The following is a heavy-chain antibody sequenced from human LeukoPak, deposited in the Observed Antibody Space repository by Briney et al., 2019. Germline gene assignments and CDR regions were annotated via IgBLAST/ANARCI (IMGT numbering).Heavy chain of an antibody. V-gene: IGHV3-7*01. J-gene: IGHJ3*02. D-gene: IGHD1-1*01. CDR3: ARVQLERRGDAFDI. CDR2: IKQDGSEK. CDR1: GFTFSSYA. Sequence: PGGSLRLSCAASGFTFSSYAMSWVRQAPGKGLEWVANIKQDGSEKYYVDSVKGRFTISRDNAKNSLYLQMNSLRAEDTAVYCCARVQLERRGDAFDIWGQGTMVTVSS.